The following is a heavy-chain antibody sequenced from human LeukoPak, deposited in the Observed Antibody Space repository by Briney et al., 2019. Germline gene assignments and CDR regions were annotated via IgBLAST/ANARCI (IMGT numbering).Heavy chain of an antibody. CDR2: IYYTGRA. CDR1: GGSTSSSNW. D-gene: IGHD1-26*01. Sequence: SGTLSLTCAVSGGSTSSSNWWTWVRQPPGKGLEWIGEIYYTGRAKYNSSLKSRVTLSVDTSKKQFSLKLRSVTAADTAVYYCARDQSGGSTSVDYWGQGTLVTVSS. V-gene: IGHV4-4*02. J-gene: IGHJ4*02. CDR3: ARDQSGGSTSVDY.